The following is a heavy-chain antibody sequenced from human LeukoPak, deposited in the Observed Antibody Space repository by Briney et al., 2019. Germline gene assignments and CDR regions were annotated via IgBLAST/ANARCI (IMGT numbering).Heavy chain of an antibody. CDR2: ISSSSSNI. J-gene: IGHJ5*02. D-gene: IGHD3-22*01. V-gene: IGHV3-21*01. Sequence: AGGSLRLSCAASGFTVSSNYMSWVRQAPGKGLEWVSSISSSSSNIYYADSVKGRFTISRDNAKNSLYLQMNSLRAEDTAVYYCARAPYYYDSSGYLNWFDPWGQGTLVTVSS. CDR3: ARAPYYYDSSGYLNWFDP. CDR1: GFTVSSNY.